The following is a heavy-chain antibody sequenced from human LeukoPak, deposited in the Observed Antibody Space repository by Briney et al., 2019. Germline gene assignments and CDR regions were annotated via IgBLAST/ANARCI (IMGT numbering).Heavy chain of an antibody. V-gene: IGHV3-48*01. Sequence: GGSLRPSCAASGFTFSSYSTNWVRQAPGKGLEWVSYISSSSSTIYYADSVKGRFTISRDNAKNSLYLQMNSLRAEDTAVYYCARDGAGYDYVWGSYRYTAIDYWGQGTLVTVSS. CDR3: ARDGAGYDYVWGSYRYTAIDY. J-gene: IGHJ4*02. D-gene: IGHD3-16*02. CDR1: GFTFSSYS. CDR2: ISSSSSTI.